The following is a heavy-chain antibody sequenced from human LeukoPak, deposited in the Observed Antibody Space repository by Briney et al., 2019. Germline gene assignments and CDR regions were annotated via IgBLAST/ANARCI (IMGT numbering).Heavy chain of an antibody. CDR3: ARGGPTVTAYSSFDY. CDR1: GGSISSYY. CDR2: IYYSGST. D-gene: IGHD2-21*02. J-gene: IGHJ4*02. Sequence: SETLPLTCTVSGGSISSYYWYWIRQPPGKGLEWIGYIYYSGSTNYNPSLESRVTISVDTSKNQFSLKLSSVTAADTAVYYCARGGPTVTAYSSFDYWGPGTLVTVSS. V-gene: IGHV4-59*01.